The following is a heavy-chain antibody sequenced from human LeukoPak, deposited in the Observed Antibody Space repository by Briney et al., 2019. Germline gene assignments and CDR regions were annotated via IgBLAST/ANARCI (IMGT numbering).Heavy chain of an antibody. CDR3: ARVWTTGAGGRGYFDY. J-gene: IGHJ4*02. CDR2: ISHGGRT. CDR1: GGSISSSSYY. D-gene: IGHD4-17*01. Sequence: SETLSLTCTVSGGSISSSSYYWSWIRQPPGKGLEWIGEISHGGRTNYNPSLKSRLTISLDTSKNQFSLKLSSVTAADTAVYYCARVWTTGAGGRGYFDYWGQGTLVTVSS. V-gene: IGHV4-39*07.